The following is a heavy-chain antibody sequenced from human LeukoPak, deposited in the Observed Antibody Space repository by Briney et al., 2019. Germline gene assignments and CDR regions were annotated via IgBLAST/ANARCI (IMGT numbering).Heavy chain of an antibody. J-gene: IGHJ5*02. CDR2: ISGSGGST. V-gene: IGHV3-23*01. D-gene: IGHD1-26*01. CDR1: GFTFSSYG. CDR3: AKDAAYSGSYNWFDP. Sequence: GGSLRLSCAASGFTFSSYGMSWVRQAPGKGLEWVSAISGSGGSTYYADSVKGRFTISRDNSKNTLYLQMNSLRAEDTDVYYCAKDAAYSGSYNWFDPWGQGTLVTVSS.